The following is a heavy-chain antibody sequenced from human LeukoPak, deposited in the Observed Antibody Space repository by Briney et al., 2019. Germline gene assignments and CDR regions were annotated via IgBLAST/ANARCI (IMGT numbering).Heavy chain of an antibody. J-gene: IGHJ4*02. CDR3: ARDRKDHVDIVEEGFDY. Sequence: GASVKVSCKASGYTFISYGISWVRQAPGQGLEWMGWISAYNGNTNYAQKLQGRVTMTTDTSTSTAYMELRSLRSDDTAVYYCARDRKDHVDIVEEGFDYWGQGTLVTVSS. V-gene: IGHV1-18*04. D-gene: IGHD5-12*01. CDR1: GYTFISYG. CDR2: ISAYNGNT.